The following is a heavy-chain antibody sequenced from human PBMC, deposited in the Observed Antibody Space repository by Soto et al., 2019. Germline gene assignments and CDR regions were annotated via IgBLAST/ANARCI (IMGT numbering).Heavy chain of an antibody. CDR1: GFTFSSYA. V-gene: IGHV3-30-3*01. CDR3: ARDLGKAGTRYFDY. Sequence: GGSLRLSCAASGFTFSSYAMHWVRQAPGKGLEWVAVISYDGSNKYYADSVKGRFTISRDNSKNTLYLQMNSLRAEDTAVYYCARDLGKAGTRYFDYWGQGTLVPVSS. D-gene: IGHD6-19*01. CDR2: ISYDGSNK. J-gene: IGHJ4*02.